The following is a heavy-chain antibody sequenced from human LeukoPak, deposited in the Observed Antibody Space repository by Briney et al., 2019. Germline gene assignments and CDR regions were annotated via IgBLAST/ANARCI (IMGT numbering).Heavy chain of an antibody. CDR3: ARSEQWLAWNY. CDR2: IFNTDTT. CDR1: GFTVSTYY. Sequence: GGSLRLSCAASGFTVSTYYMGWVRQAPGKGLEWVSVIFNTDTTQYAHSVKGRFTISRDNSKNTLYLQMNSLRADDTAMYYCARSEQWLAWNYWGQGTLVTVSS. V-gene: IGHV3-53*01. J-gene: IGHJ1*01. D-gene: IGHD6-19*01.